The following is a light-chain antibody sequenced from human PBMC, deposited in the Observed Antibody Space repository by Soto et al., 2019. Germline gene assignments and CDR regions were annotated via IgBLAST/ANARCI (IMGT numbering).Light chain of an antibody. CDR3: QQYWET. J-gene: IGKJ1*01. CDR1: QSVTSSY. Sequence: EIVFTQSPGTLSLSPGERATLSCRASQSVTSSYLAWYQQKPGQAPRLLIYGASSRATGIPDRFSGSGSGTDFTLTISRLEPEDSAVYYCQQYWETFGQGTKVEIK. CDR2: GAS. V-gene: IGKV3-20*01.